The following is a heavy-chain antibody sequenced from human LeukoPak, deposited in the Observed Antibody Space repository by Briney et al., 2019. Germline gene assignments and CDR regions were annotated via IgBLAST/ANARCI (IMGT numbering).Heavy chain of an antibody. Sequence: PGGSLRLSCAASGFTFSSSGMHWVRQAPGKGLEWVAVISYDGSGKYYTDSVKGRFTISRDNSKNTLYLQMNSLRAEDTAVYYCAKLGDYGDYFFSPKQKGVDYWGQGTLVTVSS. J-gene: IGHJ4*02. CDR1: GFTFSSSG. CDR2: ISYDGSGK. V-gene: IGHV3-30*18. D-gene: IGHD4-17*01. CDR3: AKLGDYGDYFFSPKQKGVDY.